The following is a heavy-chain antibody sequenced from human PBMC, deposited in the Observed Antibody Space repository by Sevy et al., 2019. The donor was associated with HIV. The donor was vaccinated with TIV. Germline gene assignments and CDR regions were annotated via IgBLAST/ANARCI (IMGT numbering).Heavy chain of an antibody. J-gene: IGHJ5*02. V-gene: IGHV3-11*01. Sequence: GGSLRLSCAASGFTFSDDYMSWIRQAPGKGLEWVSYISSSGSSIYYAYSVKGRFTISRDNAKNSLYLQMNSLRAEDTAVYYCARSGRSGGTCAYSWGQGTLVTVSS. D-gene: IGHD2-15*01. CDR3: ARSGRSGGTCAYS. CDR1: GFTFSDDY. CDR2: ISSSGSSI.